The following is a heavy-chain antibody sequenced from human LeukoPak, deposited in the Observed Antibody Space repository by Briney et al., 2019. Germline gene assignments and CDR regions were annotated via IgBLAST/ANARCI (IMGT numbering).Heavy chain of an antibody. J-gene: IGHJ5*02. CDR2: IIPILGIA. D-gene: IGHD1-26*01. Sequence: ASVKVSCKPSGGTFSGQAVSWVRQAPGQGLEWMGRIIPILGIANYAQKFQGRVTITADKSTSTAYMELSSLRSEDTAVYYCARSLAGSNGWFDPWGQGTLVTVSS. CDR1: GGTFSGQA. CDR3: ARSLAGSNGWFDP. V-gene: IGHV1-69*04.